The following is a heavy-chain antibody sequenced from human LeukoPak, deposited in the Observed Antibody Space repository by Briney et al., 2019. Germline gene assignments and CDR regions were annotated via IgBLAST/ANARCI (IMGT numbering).Heavy chain of an antibody. D-gene: IGHD3-10*01. V-gene: IGHV3-30*18. CDR1: GFTFSSYG. CDR2: ISYDGSNK. CDR3: AKDKVGVLWFGEFPTLDY. J-gene: IGHJ4*02. Sequence: PWRSLRLSCAASGFTFSSYGMHWVRQAPGKGLEWVAVISYDGSNKYYADSVKGRFTISRDNSKNTLYLQMNSLRAEDTAVYYCAKDKVGVLWFGEFPTLDYWGQGTLVTVSS.